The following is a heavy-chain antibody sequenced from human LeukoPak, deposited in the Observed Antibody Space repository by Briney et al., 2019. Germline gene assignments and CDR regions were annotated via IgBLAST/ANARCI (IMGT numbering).Heavy chain of an antibody. J-gene: IGHJ3*02. CDR3: AKADYYDSSGSIFDI. CDR2: ISWNSGSI. CDR1: GFTFGDYA. V-gene: IGHV3-9*03. Sequence: SLRLSCAASGFTFGDYAMHWVRQAPGKGLEWVSGISWNSGSIGYADSVKGRFTISRDNAKNSLYLQMNSLRAEDMALYYCAKADYYDSSGSIFDIWGQGTMVTVSS. D-gene: IGHD3-22*01.